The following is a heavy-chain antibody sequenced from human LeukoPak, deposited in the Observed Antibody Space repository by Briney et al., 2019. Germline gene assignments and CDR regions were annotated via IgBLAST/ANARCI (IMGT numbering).Heavy chain of an antibody. V-gene: IGHV4-4*02. D-gene: IGHD6-13*01. CDR2: IYHSGNT. J-gene: IGHJ4*02. CDR1: GGSISSSNW. CDR3: ARHGPGGSSWVDY. Sequence: SGTLSLTCAVSGGSISSSNWWSWVRQPPGKGLEWITEIYHSGNTNYNPSLKSRVTISVDTSKNQFSLKLSSVTAADTAVYYCARHGPGGSSWVDYWGQGTLVTVSS.